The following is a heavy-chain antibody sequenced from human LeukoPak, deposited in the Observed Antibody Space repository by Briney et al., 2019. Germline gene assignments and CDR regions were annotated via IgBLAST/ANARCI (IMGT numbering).Heavy chain of an antibody. Sequence: GGSLRLSCAASGFTFTSYSMSWVRQAPGKGLEWVSGTSDRGDYTYYADSVKGRFTISRDNSKNTLYLQMNSLRAEDTAIYYCARVRPGYYTYFDYWGQGTLVTVSS. CDR1: GFTFTSYS. V-gene: IGHV3-23*01. D-gene: IGHD3/OR15-3a*01. CDR3: ARVRPGYYTYFDY. J-gene: IGHJ4*02. CDR2: TSDRGDYT.